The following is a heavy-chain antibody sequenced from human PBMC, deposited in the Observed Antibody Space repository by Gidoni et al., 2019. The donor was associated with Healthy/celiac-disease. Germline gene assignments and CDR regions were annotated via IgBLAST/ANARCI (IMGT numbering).Heavy chain of an antibody. V-gene: IGHV1-69*01. D-gene: IGHD3-16*01. CDR2: IIPSFGTA. Sequence: QVQLVQSGAEVKKPGSSVTVSCKASGGTFSSYAISWVRQAPGQGLEWMGGIIPSFGTANYAQKFQGRVTITADESTSTAYMELSSLRSEDTAVYYCARGDFTARGYYYGMDVWGQGTTVTVSS. CDR3: ARGDFTARGYYYGMDV. J-gene: IGHJ6*02. CDR1: GGTFSSYA.